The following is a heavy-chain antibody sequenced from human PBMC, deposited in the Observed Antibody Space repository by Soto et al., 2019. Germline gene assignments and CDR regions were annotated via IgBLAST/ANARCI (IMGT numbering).Heavy chain of an antibody. CDR1: GFTFSTYT. CDR2: ISRSGDYI. CDR3: VSGCTNDVCYGAYYYYYVMDV. D-gene: IGHD2-8*01. V-gene: IGHV3-21*01. Sequence: GGSLRLSCAASGFTFSTYTMNWVRQAPGKGLEWVSSISRSGDYIYYADSVRGRFTISRDDAKNSLYLQMNSLRAEDTAVYYCVSGCTNDVCYGAYYYYYVMDVWGQGTTVTVSS. J-gene: IGHJ6*02.